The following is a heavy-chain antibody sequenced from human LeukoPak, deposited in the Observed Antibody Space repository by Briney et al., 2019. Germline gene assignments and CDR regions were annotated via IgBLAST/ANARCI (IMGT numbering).Heavy chain of an antibody. CDR3: ARETRNQLWLHYYYYMDV. D-gene: IGHD5-18*01. V-gene: IGHV4-59*01. J-gene: IGHJ6*03. CDR1: GGSISSYY. Sequence: PSETLSLTCTVSGGSISSYYWSWIRRPPGKGLEWIGYIYYSGSTNYNPSLKSRVTISVDTSKNQFSLKLSSVTAADTAVYYCARETRNQLWLHYYYYMDVWGKGTTVTVPS. CDR2: IYYSGST.